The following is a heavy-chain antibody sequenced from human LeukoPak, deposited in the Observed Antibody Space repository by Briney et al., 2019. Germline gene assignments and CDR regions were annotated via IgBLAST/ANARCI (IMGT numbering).Heavy chain of an antibody. CDR3: AKDYYGSGSYSYYFDY. Sequence: PGRSLRLSCAASGFTFSSYAMHWVRQAPGKGLEWVAVISYDGSNKYYADSVKGRFTISRDNSKNTLYLQMNSLRAEDMALYYCAKDYYGSGSYSYYFDYWGQGTLVTVSS. J-gene: IGHJ4*02. CDR2: ISYDGSNK. CDR1: GFTFSSYA. D-gene: IGHD3-10*01. V-gene: IGHV3-30*04.